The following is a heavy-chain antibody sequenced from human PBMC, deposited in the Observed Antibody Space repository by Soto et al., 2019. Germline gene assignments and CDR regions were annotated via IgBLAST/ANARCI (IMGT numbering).Heavy chain of an antibody. CDR2: IYYSGST. Sequence: SETLSLTCTVSGGSISSSSYYWGWLRQPPGKGLEWIGTIYYSGSTYYNPSLKSRVTISVDTSKNQFSLKLSSVTAADTAVYYCARATYYYGRSGYLSYFDYWGQGALVTVSS. V-gene: IGHV4-39*07. D-gene: IGHD3-22*01. J-gene: IGHJ4*02. CDR3: ARATYYYGRSGYLSYFDY. CDR1: GGSISSSSYY.